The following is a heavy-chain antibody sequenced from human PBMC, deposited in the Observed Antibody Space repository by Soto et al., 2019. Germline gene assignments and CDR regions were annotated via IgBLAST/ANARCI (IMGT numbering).Heavy chain of an antibody. J-gene: IGHJ4*02. Sequence: SSETPFPPCTVSGGSLSSYYWSWIRQPPGKGLEWIGYIYYSGSTNYNPSLKSRVTISVDTSKNQFSLKLSSVTAADTAVYYCARGSYSDFDYWGQGTLVTVSS. CDR3: ARGSYSDFDY. D-gene: IGHD1-26*01. V-gene: IGHV4-59*01. CDR2: IYYSGST. CDR1: GGSLSSYY.